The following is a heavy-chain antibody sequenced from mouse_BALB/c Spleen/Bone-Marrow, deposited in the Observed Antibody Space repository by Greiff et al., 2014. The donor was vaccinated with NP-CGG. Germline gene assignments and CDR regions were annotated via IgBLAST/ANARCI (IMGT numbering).Heavy chain of an antibody. CDR1: GYTFTSYW. D-gene: IGHD1-1*01. V-gene: IGHV1S41*01. CDR2: IAPGSGST. J-gene: IGHJ4*01. Sequence: DLVKPGASVKLSCKASGYTFTSYWINWIKQRPGQGLEWIGRIAPGSGSTYYNEMFKGKATLTVDTSSSTAYIQLSSLSSEDSAAYFCARESYYYENYAMDYWGQGTSVTVPS. CDR3: ARESYYYENYAMDY.